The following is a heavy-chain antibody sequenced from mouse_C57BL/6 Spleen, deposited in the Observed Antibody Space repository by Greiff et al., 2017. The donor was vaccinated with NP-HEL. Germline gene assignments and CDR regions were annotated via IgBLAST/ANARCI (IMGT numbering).Heavy chain of an antibody. CDR3: ARYMTAQATYYFDY. D-gene: IGHD3-2*02. CDR1: GFTFTDYY. CDR2: IRNKANGYTT. J-gene: IGHJ2*01. V-gene: IGHV7-3*01. Sequence: EVKLVESGGGLVQPGGSLSLSCAASGFTFTDYYMSWVRQPPGKALEWLGFIRNKANGYTTEYSASVKGRFTISRDNSQSILYLQMNALRAEDSATYYCARYMTAQATYYFDYWGQGTTLTVSS.